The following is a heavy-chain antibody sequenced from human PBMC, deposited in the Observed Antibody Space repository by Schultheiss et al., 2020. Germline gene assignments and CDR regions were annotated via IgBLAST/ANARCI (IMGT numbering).Heavy chain of an antibody. J-gene: IGHJ6*03. CDR3: ARDRGVATSYYYYYMDV. V-gene: IGHV4-59*12. D-gene: IGHD5-12*01. CDR2: IYYSGST. CDR1: GGSISSYY. Sequence: SETLSLTCTVSGGSISSYYWSWIRQPPGKGLEWIGYIYYSGSTNYNPSLKSRVTISVDKSKNQFSLQLNSVTAADTAVYYCARDRGVATSYYYYYMDVWGKGTTVTVSS.